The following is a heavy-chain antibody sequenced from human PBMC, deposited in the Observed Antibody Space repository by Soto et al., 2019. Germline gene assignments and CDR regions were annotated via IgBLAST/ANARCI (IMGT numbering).Heavy chain of an antibody. D-gene: IGHD3-3*01. Sequence: SVKVSCKASGDTFSTYAISWVRQAPGQGLEWMGGIIPIFTTANYAQKFQGRLTITADKSTNTAYMELSSLRSEDTAVYYCARDLITTLGVVIRLLDYWGQGTLVTVSS. CDR2: IIPIFTTA. CDR3: ARDLITTLGVVIRLLDY. J-gene: IGHJ4*02. V-gene: IGHV1-69*06. CDR1: GDTFSTYA.